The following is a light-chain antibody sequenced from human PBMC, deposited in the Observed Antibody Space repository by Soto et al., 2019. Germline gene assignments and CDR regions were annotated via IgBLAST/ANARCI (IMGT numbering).Light chain of an antibody. CDR2: LTS. J-gene: IGKJ1*01. CDR3: QEAYTSPRT. V-gene: IGKV4-1*01. Sequence: DIVMTQTPDSLAVSLGERATINCKSSQIILNSSNNRNYLAWYQQKPGQPPNLLIYLTSTRESGVPDRFSGSGSGTDFTLTISSLQAEDVAIYYCQEAYTSPRTFGEGTKVVLK. CDR1: QIILNSSNNRNY.